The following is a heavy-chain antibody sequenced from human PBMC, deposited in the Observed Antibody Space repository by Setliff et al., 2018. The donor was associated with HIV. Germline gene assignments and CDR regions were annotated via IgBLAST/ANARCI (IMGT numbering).Heavy chain of an antibody. CDR3: ARGDPFTDFDS. CDR1: GGSISSSTDY. J-gene: IGHJ4*02. D-gene: IGHD3-16*01. V-gene: IGHV4-39*07. Sequence: SETLSLTCIVSGGSISSSTDYWAWIRQPPGKGPDYIGSIYYSGSTYYNPSLKSRVTVSADTSKNQFSLKLTSVTAADTAVYYCARGDPFTDFDSWGQGTLVTVSS. CDR2: IYYSGST.